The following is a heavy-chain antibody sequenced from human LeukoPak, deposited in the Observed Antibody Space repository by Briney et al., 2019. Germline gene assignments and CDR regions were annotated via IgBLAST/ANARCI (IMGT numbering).Heavy chain of an antibody. J-gene: IGHJ4*02. CDR1: GGTFSSYA. D-gene: IGHD5-18*01. Sequence: SVKVSCKASGGTFSSYAISWVRQAPGQGLERMGRIIPIFGTANYAQKFQGRVTITTDESTSTAYMELSSLRSEETAVYYCARDQTGRGYSYGYYAYWGQGTLVTVSS. CDR2: IIPIFGTA. CDR3: ARDQTGRGYSYGYYAY. V-gene: IGHV1-69*05.